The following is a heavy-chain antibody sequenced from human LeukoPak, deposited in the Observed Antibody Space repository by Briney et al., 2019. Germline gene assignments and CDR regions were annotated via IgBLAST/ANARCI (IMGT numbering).Heavy chain of an antibody. CDR1: GGSISSYY. J-gene: IGHJ4*02. CDR3: ARQIASAGTAGFDF. V-gene: IGHV4-4*07. D-gene: IGHD6-13*01. CDR2: IYSTGGT. Sequence: SETLSLTCTVSGGSISSYYWSWIRQPAGKGLEWIGRIYSTGGTNYNPSLKSRVTMSVDTSKNQFSLRLRSVTAADTAVYSCARQIASAGTAGFDFWGQGALVTVSS.